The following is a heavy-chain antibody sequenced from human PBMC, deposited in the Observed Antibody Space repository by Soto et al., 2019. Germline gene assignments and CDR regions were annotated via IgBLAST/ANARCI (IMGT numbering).Heavy chain of an antibody. J-gene: IGHJ6*02. CDR2: TIPIFGTA. Sequence: GASVKVSCKASGGTFSSYAISWVRQAPGQGLEWMGGTIPIFGTANYAQKFQGRVTITADESTSTAYMELSSLRSEDTAVYYCAEFLRGGSSGYYSNYYYAMDVWGQGTTVTVSS. V-gene: IGHV1-69*13. CDR3: AEFLRGGSSGYYSNYYYAMDV. D-gene: IGHD3-22*01. CDR1: GGTFSSYA.